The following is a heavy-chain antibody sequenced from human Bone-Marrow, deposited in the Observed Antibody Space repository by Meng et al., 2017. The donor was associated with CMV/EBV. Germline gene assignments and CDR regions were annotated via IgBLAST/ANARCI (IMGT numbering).Heavy chain of an antibody. CDR1: GYTVTDYY. J-gene: IGHJ4*02. CDR2: INPNDDT. CDR3: ARSSGWSRFDY. D-gene: IGHD6-19*01. Sequence: QGQRVQSGDEVKKPGASVKVSCKASGYTVTDYYIHWVRQAPGQWLEWMGWINPNDDTNYAQNFQGRVTMTRDMSINTVYMELSRLTSDDTAVYYCARSSGWSRFDYWGLGTLVTVSS. V-gene: IGHV1-2*02.